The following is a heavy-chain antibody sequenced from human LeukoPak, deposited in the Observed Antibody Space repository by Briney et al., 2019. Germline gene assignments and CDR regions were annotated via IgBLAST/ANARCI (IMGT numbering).Heavy chain of an antibody. V-gene: IGHV3-23*01. CDR1: GFMFSHSA. J-gene: IGHJ4*02. CDR2: ISESGGAT. CDR3: ATVGVGWVAFEY. D-gene: IGHD3-16*01. Sequence: GGSLRLSCAAPGFMFSHSAMTWGRPTPRKGAEWVSGISESGGATYYAGSAKGRFTISRDNSKNTLYLQMNSLRSDDTAVYYCATVGVGWVAFEYWGQGALVTVSS.